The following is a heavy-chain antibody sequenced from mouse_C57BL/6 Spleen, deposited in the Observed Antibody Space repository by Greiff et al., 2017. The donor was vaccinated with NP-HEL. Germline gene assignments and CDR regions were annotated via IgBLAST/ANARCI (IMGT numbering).Heavy chain of an antibody. Sequence: QVQLQQPGAELVRPGTSVKLSCKASGYTFTSYWMHWVKQRPGQGLEWIGVIDPSDSYTNYNQKFKGKATLTVDTSSSTAYMQLSSLTSEDSAVYYYARVPYGYDEHPFAYWGQGTLVTVSA. J-gene: IGHJ3*01. CDR2: IDPSDSYT. D-gene: IGHD2-2*01. V-gene: IGHV1-59*01. CDR3: ARVPYGYDEHPFAY. CDR1: GYTFTSYW.